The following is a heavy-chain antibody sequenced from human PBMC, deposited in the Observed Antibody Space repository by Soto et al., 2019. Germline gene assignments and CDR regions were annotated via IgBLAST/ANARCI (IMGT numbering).Heavy chain of an antibody. J-gene: IGHJ6*02. CDR2: IRSKAYGGTT. CDR1: GFTFGDYA. V-gene: IGHV3-49*04. Sequence: GGSLRLSCTASGFTFGDYAMSWVRQAPGKGLEWVGFIRSKAYGGTTEYAASVKGRFTISRDDSKSIAYLQMNSLKTEDTAVYYCTRDVNYYDSSGYRIYYYYGMDVWGQGTTLTVSS. D-gene: IGHD3-22*01. CDR3: TRDVNYYDSSGYRIYYYYGMDV.